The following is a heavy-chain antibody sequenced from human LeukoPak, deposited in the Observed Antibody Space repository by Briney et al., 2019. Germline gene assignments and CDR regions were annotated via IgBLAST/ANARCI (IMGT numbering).Heavy chain of an antibody. J-gene: IGHJ4*02. Sequence: GGSLRLSCAASGLTVSSYYKYWVCQAPGKGLEWVSFIYSGGSTYYADSVKGRFTISRDNSKNTLYLQMNSLRAEDTAVYYCARDRGFSYGIDFWGQGTLVTVSS. D-gene: IGHD5-18*01. CDR2: IYSGGST. V-gene: IGHV3-66*01. CDR1: GLTVSSYY. CDR3: ARDRGFSYGIDF.